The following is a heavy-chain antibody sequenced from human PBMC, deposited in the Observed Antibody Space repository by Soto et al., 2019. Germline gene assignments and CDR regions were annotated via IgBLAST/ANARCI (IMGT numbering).Heavy chain of an antibody. J-gene: IGHJ6*03. CDR1: GFTFSSYS. CDR3: ARVVAAGYMDV. Sequence: EVQLVESGGGLVKPGGSLRLSCAASGFTFSSYSMNWVRQAPGKGLEWVSSISSSSSYIYYADSVTGQFTITRDNAKNSLYLQINSLRAEDTAVYYCARVVAAGYMDVWGKGTTVTVSS. D-gene: IGHD2-15*01. CDR2: ISSSSSYI. V-gene: IGHV3-21*01.